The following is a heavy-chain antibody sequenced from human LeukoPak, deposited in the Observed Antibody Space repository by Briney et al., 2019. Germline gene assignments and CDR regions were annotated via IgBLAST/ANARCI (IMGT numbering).Heavy chain of an antibody. Sequence: GGSLRLSCAASGFTFSDYYMSWIRQAPGKGPEWVSYIDARSGITYYADSVQGRFTISRDNAKESVFLQMNRLRVDDTAVYYCARTYDFGRGPPGDAFDNWGQGTPVTVSS. CDR1: GFTFSDYY. CDR3: ARTYDFGRGPPGDAFDN. V-gene: IGHV3-11*06. CDR2: IDARSGIT. D-gene: IGHD3-3*01. J-gene: IGHJ3*02.